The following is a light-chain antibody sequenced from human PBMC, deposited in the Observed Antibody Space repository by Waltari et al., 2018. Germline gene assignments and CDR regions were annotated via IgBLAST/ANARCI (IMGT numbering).Light chain of an antibody. CDR3: SSYTSSSTPV. Sequence: QSALTQPPSVYGSPGQSVTISCTGTSSDVGSYNRVSWYQKPPGTAPKLMIYEVSNPPSGFPDRVSGSKSGNTASLTISGLQAEDEADYYCSSYTSSSTPVFGGGTKLTVL. V-gene: IGLV2-18*02. CDR1: SSDVGSYNR. CDR2: EVS. J-gene: IGLJ2*01.